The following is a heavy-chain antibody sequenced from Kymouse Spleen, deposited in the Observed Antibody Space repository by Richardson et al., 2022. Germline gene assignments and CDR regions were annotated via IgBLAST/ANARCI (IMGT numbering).Heavy chain of an antibody. J-gene: IGHJ4*02. CDR3: ARDGSGSYYNGGYFDY. V-gene: IGHV4-39*01. CDR1: GGSISSSSYY. Sequence: QLQLQESGPGLVKPSETLSLTCTVSGGSISSSSYYWGWIRQPPGKGLEWIGSIYYSGSTYYNPSLKSRVTISVDTSKNQFSLKLSSVTAADTAVYYCARDGSGSYYNGGYFDYWGQGTLVTVSS. D-gene: IGHD3-10*01. CDR2: IYYSGST.